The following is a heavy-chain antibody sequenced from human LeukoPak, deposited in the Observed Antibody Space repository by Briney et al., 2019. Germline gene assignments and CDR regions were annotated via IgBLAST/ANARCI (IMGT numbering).Heavy chain of an antibody. D-gene: IGHD3-16*01. Sequence: GGSLRLSCAASGLTFSTYWMHWVRQAPGKGLVWVSRIKNDGSGTTYADSVKGRFTISRDNAKNTLYLQMNSLRAEDTAVYYCARGLTAFGAVAGDYWGQEPLVTVSS. CDR1: GLTFSTYW. CDR3: ARGLTAFGAVAGDY. J-gene: IGHJ4*02. CDR2: IKNDGSGT. V-gene: IGHV3-74*01.